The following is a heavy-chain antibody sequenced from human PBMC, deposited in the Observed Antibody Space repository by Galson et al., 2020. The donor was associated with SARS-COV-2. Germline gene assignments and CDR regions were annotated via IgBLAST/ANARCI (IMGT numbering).Heavy chain of an antibody. V-gene: IGHV4-34*01. CDR3: ARGGSRPIMAFDYYYCYMDV. Sequence: SETLSLTCAVYGGSFSDYSWTWVRQPPGKGLEWIGEISHSGSTNFSPSLKSRVFMSVDTSKNQFSLKLRSVTAADTAVYYCARGGSRPIMAFDYYYCYMDVWCKGTAVTVSS. D-gene: IGHD3-10*01. CDR1: GGSFSDYS. CDR2: ISHSGST. J-gene: IGHJ6*03.